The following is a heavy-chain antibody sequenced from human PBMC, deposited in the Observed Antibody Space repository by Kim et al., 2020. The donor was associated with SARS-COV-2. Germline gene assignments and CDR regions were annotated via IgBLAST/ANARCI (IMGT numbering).Heavy chain of an antibody. Sequence: GGSLRLSCAASGFTFSSYWMTWVRQAPGKGLEWVANIKQDGNQKYYVDSVKGRFTISSDNAKNSLYLQMNSLRAEDTAVYYWARDGDLYSSGKDAFDIWG. J-gene: IGHJ3*02. CDR3: ARDGDLYSSGKDAFDI. D-gene: IGHD6-19*01. CDR2: IKQDGNQK. CDR1: GFTFSSYW. V-gene: IGHV3-7*01.